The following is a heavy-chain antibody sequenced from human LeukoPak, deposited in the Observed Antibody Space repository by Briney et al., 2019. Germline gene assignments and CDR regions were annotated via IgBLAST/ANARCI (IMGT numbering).Heavy chain of an antibody. CDR1: GYTFTSYG. Sequence: ASVKVSCKASGYTFTSYGISWVRQAPGQGLEWMGWISAYNGNTNYAQKLQGRVTMTTDTSTSTAYMELRSLRSDDTAVYYCARVAPDMVRGVIITGYYYYYMDVWGKGTTVTVSS. CDR2: ISAYNGNT. CDR3: ARVAPDMVRGVIITGYYYYYMDV. J-gene: IGHJ6*03. D-gene: IGHD3-10*01. V-gene: IGHV1-18*01.